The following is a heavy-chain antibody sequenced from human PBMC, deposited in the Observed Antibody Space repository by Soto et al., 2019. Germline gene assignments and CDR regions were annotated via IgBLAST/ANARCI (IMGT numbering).Heavy chain of an antibody. Sequence: GESLKISCRGSGYYSSSYWIAWVRQMSGKGLEWVGSVYVSDSETKYSPSFQGQVTISADKYTNTAYLYWSSLEASDTAMYYCARRGTLSGRDAFDVWGEGTMVTVSS. CDR3: ARRGTLSGRDAFDV. V-gene: IGHV5-51*01. CDR2: VYVSDSET. CDR1: GYYSSSYW. D-gene: IGHD5-12*01. J-gene: IGHJ3*01.